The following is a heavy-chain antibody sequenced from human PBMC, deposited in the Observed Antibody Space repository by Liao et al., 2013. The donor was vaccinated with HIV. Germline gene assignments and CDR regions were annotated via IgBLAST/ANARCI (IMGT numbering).Heavy chain of an antibody. J-gene: IGHJ2*01. CDR2: IYYSGST. Sequence: QVQLQESGPGLVKPSQTLSLTCTVSGGSISSGSYYWSWIRQPAGKGLEWIGYIYYSGSTNYSPSLKSRVTISVNTSKNQFSLKLSSVTAADTAVYYCARVIPTHPVGDQWYWYFDLWGRGTLVTVSS. CDR1: GGSISSGSYY. D-gene: IGHD3-16*01. CDR3: ARVIPTHPVGDQWYWYFDL. V-gene: IGHV4-61*10.